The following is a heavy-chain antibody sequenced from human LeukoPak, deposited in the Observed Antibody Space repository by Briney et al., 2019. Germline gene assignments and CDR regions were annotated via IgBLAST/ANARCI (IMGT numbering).Heavy chain of an antibody. Sequence: SQTLSLTCAISGDSFSSNSAAWNWLRQSPSRGLEWLGRTYYRSKWYNDYAVSVKSRITINPDTSKNQFSLQLNSVTPEDTAVYYCARDGRTVAGSFDYWGQGTLVTVSS. CDR2: TYYRSKWYN. D-gene: IGHD6-19*01. CDR3: ARDGRTVAGSFDY. V-gene: IGHV6-1*01. J-gene: IGHJ4*02. CDR1: GDSFSSNSAA.